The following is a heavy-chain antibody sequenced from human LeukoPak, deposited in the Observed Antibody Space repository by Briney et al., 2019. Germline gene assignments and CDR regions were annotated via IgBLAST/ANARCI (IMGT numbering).Heavy chain of an antibody. CDR3: TRGPSGYHNT. V-gene: IGHV3-7*01. J-gene: IGHJ4*02. Sequence: GGSLRLSCAASGSTFTTYRMSWVRQAPGKGLEWVANIKQDGSEKHYVDSVKGRFTISRDNAKNSLYLQMSSLRAEDTAVYYCTRGPSGYHNTGGQGTLVTVSS. CDR1: GSTFTTYR. D-gene: IGHD5-12*01. CDR2: IKQDGSEK.